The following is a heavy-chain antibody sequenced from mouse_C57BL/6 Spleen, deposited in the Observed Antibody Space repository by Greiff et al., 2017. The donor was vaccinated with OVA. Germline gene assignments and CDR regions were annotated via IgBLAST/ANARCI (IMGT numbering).Heavy chain of an antibody. CDR1: GYAFTNYL. Sequence: QVQLQQSGAELVRPGTSVKVSCKASGYAFTNYLIEWVKQRPGQGLAWIGVINPGSGGTNYNEKFKGKATLTADKSSSTAYMQLSSLTSEDSAVYFCARGGSSGYGGFAYWGQGTLVTVSA. J-gene: IGHJ3*01. CDR2: INPGSGGT. D-gene: IGHD3-2*02. V-gene: IGHV1-54*01. CDR3: ARGGSSGYGGFAY.